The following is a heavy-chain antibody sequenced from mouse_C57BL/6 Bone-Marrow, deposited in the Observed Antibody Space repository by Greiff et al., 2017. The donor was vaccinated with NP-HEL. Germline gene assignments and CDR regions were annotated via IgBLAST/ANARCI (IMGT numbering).Heavy chain of an antibody. V-gene: IGHV1-50*01. D-gene: IGHD2-13*01. Sequence: QVQLQQPGAELVNPGASVKLSCKASGYTFTSYWMQWVKQRPGQGLEWIGEIDPSDSYTNYNQKFKGKATLTVDTSSSTAYMQLSSLTSEDSAVYYCARYSDAYWGQGTLVTVSA. CDR2: IDPSDSYT. CDR1: GYTFTSYW. J-gene: IGHJ3*01. CDR3: ARYSDAY.